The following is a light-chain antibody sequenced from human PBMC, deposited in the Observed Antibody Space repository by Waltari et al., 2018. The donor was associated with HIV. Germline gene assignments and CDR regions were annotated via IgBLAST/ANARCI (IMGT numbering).Light chain of an antibody. J-gene: IGLJ2*01. CDR2: EVT. Sequence: QSTLTQPASVSGSPGQSITSSCAGTSNDGGSYNIVSWSQHHPVKAPKLLIFEVTKRPSGVSNRFSASKSGNTASLTISGLQAEDEADYYCCSYAGSSTLLFGGGTKLSVL. CDR3: CSYAGSSTLL. CDR1: SNDGGSYNI. V-gene: IGLV2-23*02.